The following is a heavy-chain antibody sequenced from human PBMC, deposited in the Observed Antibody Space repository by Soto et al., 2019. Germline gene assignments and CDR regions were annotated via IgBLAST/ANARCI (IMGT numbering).Heavy chain of an antibody. Sequence: ASLKVSCKASGYSFSTHSMHWVRQAPGQGLEWMGWINGGNGNTKYSQKFRDRVTITRDASASTGYMELSSLRSEDTAVYYCARGKGMEENYYYYGMDVWGQGXTVTVYS. V-gene: IGHV1-3*01. CDR2: INGGNGNT. CDR3: ARGKGMEENYYYYGMDV. J-gene: IGHJ6*02. D-gene: IGHD1-1*01. CDR1: GYSFSTHS.